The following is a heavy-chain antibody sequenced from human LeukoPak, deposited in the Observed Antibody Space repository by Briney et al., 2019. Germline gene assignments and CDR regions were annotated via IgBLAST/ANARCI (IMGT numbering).Heavy chain of an antibody. V-gene: IGHV3-7*01. CDR3: ARDLAFSRLDY. J-gene: IGHJ4*02. CDR2: INPDGIKR. D-gene: IGHD2/OR15-2a*01. CDR1: GLTFSSSW. Sequence: GGPLRLSCAVSGLTFSSSWMDWVRKAPGKGLEWVASINPDGIKRYSADSVKGRFTISRDNARNSLYLQMDSLRVEDTAFYYCARDLAFSRLDYWGQGVLVTVSS.